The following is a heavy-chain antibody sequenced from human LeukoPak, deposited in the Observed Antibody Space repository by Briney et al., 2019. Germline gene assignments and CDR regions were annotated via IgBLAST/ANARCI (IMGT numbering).Heavy chain of an antibody. CDR2: INPNSGGT. V-gene: IGHV1-2*02. J-gene: IGHJ4*02. Sequence: ASVKVSCKASGYTFTGYYMHWVRRAPGQGLEWMGWINPNSGGTNYAQKFQGRVTMTRDTSISTAYMELSRLRSDDTAVYYCARELGYCSGGSCLYFDYWGQGTLVTVSS. CDR1: GYTFTGYY. D-gene: IGHD2-15*01. CDR3: ARELGYCSGGSCLYFDY.